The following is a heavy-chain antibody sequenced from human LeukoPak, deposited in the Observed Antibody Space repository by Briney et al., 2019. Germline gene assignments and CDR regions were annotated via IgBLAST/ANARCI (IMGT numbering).Heavy chain of an antibody. D-gene: IGHD6-6*01. CDR3: ARERSSSFMYYYYYMDV. Sequence: GGSLRLSCAASGFTFSDYYMSWIRQAPGEGLEWVSYISSSGSTIYYADSVKGRFTISRDNAKNSLYLQMNSLRAEDTAVYYCARERSSSFMYYYYYMDVWGKGTTVTVSS. CDR2: ISSSGSTI. J-gene: IGHJ6*03. CDR1: GFTFSDYY. V-gene: IGHV3-11*04.